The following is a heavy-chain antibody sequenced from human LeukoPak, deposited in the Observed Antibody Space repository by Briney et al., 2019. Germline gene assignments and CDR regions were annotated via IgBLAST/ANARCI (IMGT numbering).Heavy chain of an antibody. Sequence: SETLSLTCTVSGGSISSSSYYWGWIRQPLGKGLEWIGSIYYSGSTYYNPSLKSRVTISVDTSKNQFSLKLSSVTAADTAVYYCASPKYCSGGSCYSGWYFDLWGRGTLVTVSS. CDR1: GGSISSSSYY. CDR3: ASPKYCSGGSCYSGWYFDL. D-gene: IGHD2-15*01. J-gene: IGHJ2*01. CDR2: IYYSGST. V-gene: IGHV4-39*01.